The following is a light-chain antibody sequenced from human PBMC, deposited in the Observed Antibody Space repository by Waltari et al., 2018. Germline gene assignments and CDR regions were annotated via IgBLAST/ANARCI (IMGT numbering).Light chain of an antibody. Sequence: QSALTQPASVSGSPGQSISISCTGISSDVGGFNFVSWYQQHPGKAPNLMIYDVFNRPSWVSTRFSGSKSDHAASLAISGLQAEDEAVYYCSSYTASPPHVVFGGGTKVTVL. J-gene: IGLJ2*01. CDR2: DVF. CDR3: SSYTASPPHVV. V-gene: IGLV2-14*03. CDR1: SSDVGGFNF.